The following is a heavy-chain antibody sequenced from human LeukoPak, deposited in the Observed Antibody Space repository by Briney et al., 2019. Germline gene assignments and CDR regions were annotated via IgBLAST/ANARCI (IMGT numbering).Heavy chain of an antibody. Sequence: SETLSLTCAVYGGSFSGYYWSWIRQPPGKGLEWIGEINHSGSTNYNPSLKSRVTISVDTSKNQFSLKLSSVTAADTAVYYCARPSYYYGSGSWFDPWGQGTLVTVSS. CDR3: ARPSYYYGSGSWFDP. CDR2: INHSGST. D-gene: IGHD3-10*01. J-gene: IGHJ5*02. V-gene: IGHV4-34*01. CDR1: GGSFSGYY.